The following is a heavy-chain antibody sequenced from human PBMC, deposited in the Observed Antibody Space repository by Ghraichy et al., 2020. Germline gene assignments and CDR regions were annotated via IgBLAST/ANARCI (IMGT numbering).Heavy chain of an antibody. D-gene: IGHD3-10*01. Sequence: GGSLRLSCAASGFTFDDYAMHWVRRAPGKGLEWVSGISWNSGSIGYADSVKGRFTISRDNAKNSLYLQMNSLRAEDTALYYCAKEWGSGQLLWFGGAFYGMDVWGQGTTVTVSS. V-gene: IGHV3-9*01. CDR1: GFTFDDYA. CDR3: AKEWGSGQLLWFGGAFYGMDV. J-gene: IGHJ6*02. CDR2: ISWNSGSI.